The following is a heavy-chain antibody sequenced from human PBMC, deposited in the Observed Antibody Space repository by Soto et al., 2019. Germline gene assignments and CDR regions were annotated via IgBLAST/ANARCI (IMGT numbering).Heavy chain of an antibody. V-gene: IGHV4-30-2*01. CDR1: GGSISSDGYS. CDR3: ARGEAFCSGGSCSYRFDP. D-gene: IGHD2-15*01. J-gene: IGHJ5*02. CDR2: IYHGGDA. Sequence: QLQLQESGSGLVKPPQTLSLTCAVSGGSISSDGYSWSWIRQPPGKGLEWIGYIYHGGDAYYNPSLKSRVTISVDRSKNQFSLNLSSVTAADTAMYYCARGEAFCSGGSCSYRFDPWGQGTLVTVSS.